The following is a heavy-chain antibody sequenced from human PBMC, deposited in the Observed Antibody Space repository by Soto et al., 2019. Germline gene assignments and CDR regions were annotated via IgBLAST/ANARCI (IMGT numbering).Heavy chain of an antibody. D-gene: IGHD3-22*01. J-gene: IGHJ4*02. Sequence: EVQLVESGGDLVQPGGSLRLSCAASGFTFSTYWMHWVRQAPGKGLLWVSRIKTDGTYATYADSVKGRFTISRDNAKTTLYLQMNSLRVEDAAVYYCAAGGSAYYANWGQGTLVTVSS. CDR1: GFTFSTYW. CDR3: AAGGSAYYAN. V-gene: IGHV3-74*01. CDR2: IKTDGTYA.